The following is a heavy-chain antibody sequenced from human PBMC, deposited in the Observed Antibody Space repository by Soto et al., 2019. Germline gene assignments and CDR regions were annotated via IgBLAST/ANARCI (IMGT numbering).Heavy chain of an antibody. V-gene: IGHV3-48*01. CDR3: ARETYYGSGSYRY. D-gene: IGHD3-10*01. CDR2: ISSSSSSI. J-gene: IGHJ4*02. Sequence: EVQLVESGGGLVQPGGSLRLSCAASGFTFSSYSMNWVRQAPGKGLEWVSYISSSSSSIYYVDSVKGRFTISRDNAKNSLYLQMNSLRAEDTAVYYCARETYYGSGSYRYWGQGTLVTVSS. CDR1: GFTFSSYS.